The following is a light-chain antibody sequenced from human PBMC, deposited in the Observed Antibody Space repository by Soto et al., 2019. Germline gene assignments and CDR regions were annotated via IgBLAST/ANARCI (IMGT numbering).Light chain of an antibody. CDR2: GAS. J-gene: IGKJ2*01. V-gene: IGKV3-20*01. CDR1: QSVRSNY. CDR3: HQYGSSPGT. Sequence: EIVLTQSPDTLSLSPGERATLSCRASQSVRSNYLAWYQQKPGQAPRLLIYGASSRATGIPDTFSGSGSGTDFTLTIGRLEPEDSAVYFCHQYGSSPGTFGQGTKLEIK.